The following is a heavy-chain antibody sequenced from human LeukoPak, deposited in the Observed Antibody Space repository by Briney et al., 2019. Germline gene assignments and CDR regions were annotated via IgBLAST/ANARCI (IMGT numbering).Heavy chain of an antibody. CDR1: GFSFSTYS. Sequence: GGSLRLSCAASGFSFSTYSMDWVRQAPNKGLEWVSSINSRSNYIYYADSVEGRFTISRDNAKNSLYLQMNSLRVEDTAVYYCARDAGITGTTEFDYWGQGILVTVSS. CDR3: ARDAGITGTTEFDY. J-gene: IGHJ4*02. V-gene: IGHV3-21*01. CDR2: INSRSNYI. D-gene: IGHD1-7*01.